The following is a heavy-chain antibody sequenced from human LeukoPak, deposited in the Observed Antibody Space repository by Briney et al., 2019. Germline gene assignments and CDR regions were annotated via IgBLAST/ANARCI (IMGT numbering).Heavy chain of an antibody. CDR2: IWYDGSNK. D-gene: IGHD4-11*01. CDR1: GFTFSTYW. Sequence: GGSLRLSCAASGFTFSTYWMSWVRQAPGKGLEWVAVIWYDGSNKYYADSVKGRFTISRDNSKNTLYLQMNSLRAEDTAVYYCARDLSVTTSWFDPWGQGTLVTVSS. J-gene: IGHJ5*02. CDR3: ARDLSVTTSWFDP. V-gene: IGHV3-33*08.